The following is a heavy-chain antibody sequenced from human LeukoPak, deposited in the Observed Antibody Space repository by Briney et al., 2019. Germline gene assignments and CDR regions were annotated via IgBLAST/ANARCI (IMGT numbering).Heavy chain of an antibody. J-gene: IGHJ4*02. D-gene: IGHD6-13*01. V-gene: IGHV4-59*01. CDR2: IYYSGST. Sequence: SETLSLTCTVSGGSISSYYWRWIRQPPGKGLEWIGYIYYSGSTNYNPSLKSRVTISVDASKNQFSLKLSSVTAADTAVYYCARGVYIAAAQYGYWGQGTLVTVSS. CDR3: ARGVYIAAAQYGY. CDR1: GGSISSYY.